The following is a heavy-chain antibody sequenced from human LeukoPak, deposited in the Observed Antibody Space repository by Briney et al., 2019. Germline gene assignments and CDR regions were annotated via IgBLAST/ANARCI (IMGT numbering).Heavy chain of an antibody. D-gene: IGHD6-19*01. Sequence: SQTLSLTCAISGDSVSSNNGAWNWIRQSPSRGLEWLGRTYYRSKWYNDYAESMKGRITTNSDTSKNQFSLQLNPVTPEDTAVYYCARDLGNSGWYTFDYWGQGTLVTVSS. CDR2: TYYRSKWYN. V-gene: IGHV6-1*01. CDR3: ARDLGNSGWYTFDY. CDR1: GDSVSSNNGA. J-gene: IGHJ4*02.